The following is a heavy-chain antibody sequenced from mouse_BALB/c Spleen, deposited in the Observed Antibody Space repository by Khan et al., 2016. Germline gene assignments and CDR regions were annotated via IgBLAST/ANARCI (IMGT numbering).Heavy chain of an antibody. CDR1: GDSITSGY. J-gene: IGHJ2*01. CDR2: ISYSGTT. Sequence: EVQLQESGPSLVKPSQTLSLTCSVTGDSITSGYWNWIRKFPGNKFEYMGYISYSGTTYYNPSLKSRISITRDTSKNQFYLQLNSATAEDTATYYFSTYDGYFFDYWGQGTTLTVSS. V-gene: IGHV3-8*02. D-gene: IGHD2-3*01. CDR3: STYDGYFFDY.